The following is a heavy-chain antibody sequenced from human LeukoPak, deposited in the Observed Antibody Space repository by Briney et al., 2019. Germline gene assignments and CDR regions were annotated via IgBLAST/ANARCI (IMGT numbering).Heavy chain of an antibody. V-gene: IGHV3-48*03. CDR3: VRDGGRTSAGFRPHYFDY. CDR1: GFTFSSYE. Sequence: PGGSLRLSCAASGFTFSSYEMNWVRQAPGKGLEWVSYISPSATIIHYADAVNGRFTISRNNAENSLYLQMNSLRAVDTAVYYCVRDGGRTSAGFRPHYFDYWGQGALVTVSS. CDR2: ISPSATII. J-gene: IGHJ4*02. D-gene: IGHD3-16*01.